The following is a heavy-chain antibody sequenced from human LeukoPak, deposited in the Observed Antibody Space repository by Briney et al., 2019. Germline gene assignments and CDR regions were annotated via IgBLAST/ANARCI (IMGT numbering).Heavy chain of an antibody. CDR3: AKDLRWLRLGCFDY. CDR1: GFTFSSYG. Sequence: LPGGSLRLSCAASGFTFSSYGMSWVRQAPGKGLEWVSAISGSGGSTYYADSVKGRFTISRDNSKNTLYLQMNSLRAEDTAVYYCAKDLRWLRLGCFDYWGQGTLVTVSS. V-gene: IGHV3-23*01. CDR2: ISGSGGST. D-gene: IGHD5-12*01. J-gene: IGHJ4*02.